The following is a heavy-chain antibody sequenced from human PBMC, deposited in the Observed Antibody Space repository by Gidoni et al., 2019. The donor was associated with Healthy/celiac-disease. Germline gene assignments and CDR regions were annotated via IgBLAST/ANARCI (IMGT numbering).Heavy chain of an antibody. Sequence: EVQLLESGGGLVQPGGSLRLSCAASGFTFSSYAMSWVRQAPGKGLEWVSAISGSGGSTYYADSVKGRFTISRDNSKNTLYLQMNSLRAEDTAVYYCAKDLLEWLFTPIDAFDIWGQGTMVTVSS. CDR3: AKDLLEWLFTPIDAFDI. CDR2: ISGSGGST. D-gene: IGHD3-3*01. J-gene: IGHJ3*02. CDR1: GFTFSSYA. V-gene: IGHV3-23*01.